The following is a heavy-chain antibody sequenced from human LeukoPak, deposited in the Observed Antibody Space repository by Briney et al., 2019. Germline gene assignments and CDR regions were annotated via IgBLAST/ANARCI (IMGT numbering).Heavy chain of an antibody. D-gene: IGHD2/OR15-2a*01. Sequence: KPSETLSLTWGVSGXSIDITNAWSWVRQAPGKGLEWIGEIAHDGRTNYNPSLRSRVTMFLDRANNQFSLSLTSVTAADSAVYYCTRENRPFCPFAFWGQGVLVTVSS. V-gene: IGHV4-4*02. CDR3: TRENRPFCPFAF. J-gene: IGHJ4*02. CDR2: IAHDGRT. CDR1: GXSIDITNA.